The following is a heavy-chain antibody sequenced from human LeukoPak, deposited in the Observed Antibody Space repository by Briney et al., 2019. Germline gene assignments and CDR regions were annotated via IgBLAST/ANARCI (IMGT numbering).Heavy chain of an antibody. CDR1: GFTFNTYG. J-gene: IGHJ4*02. Sequence: GGSLRLSCLASGFTFNTYGMHWVRQVPGKGLEWVALIRYDGTNKYNADSVKGRFTISRDNSKNTLYLQMGSLRAEDMAVYYCAREGGAAREFDYWGQGTLVTVSS. CDR3: AREGGAAREFDY. CDR2: IRYDGTNK. D-gene: IGHD6-6*01. V-gene: IGHV3-30*02.